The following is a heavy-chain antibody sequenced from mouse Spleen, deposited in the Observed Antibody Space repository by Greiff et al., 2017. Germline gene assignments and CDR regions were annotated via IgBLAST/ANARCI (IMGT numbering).Heavy chain of an antibody. CDR1: GFTFSSYA. CDR2: ISSGGSYT. V-gene: IGHV5-9-3*01. Sequence: EVQLQESGGGLVKPGGSLKLSCAASGFTFSSYAMSWVRQTPEKRLEWVATISSGGSYTYYPDSVKGRFTISRDNAKNTLYLQMSSLRSEDTAMYYCARAYYGIWYFDVWGAGTTVTVSS. D-gene: IGHD2-10*01. CDR3: ARAYYGIWYFDV. J-gene: IGHJ1*01.